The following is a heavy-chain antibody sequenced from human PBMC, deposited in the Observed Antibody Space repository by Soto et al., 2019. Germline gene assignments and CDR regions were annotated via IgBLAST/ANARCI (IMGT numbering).Heavy chain of an antibody. D-gene: IGHD3-22*01. V-gene: IGHV3-30*18. CDR1: GFTFSSYG. CDR3: AKDLGITARGYYGMDV. J-gene: IGHJ6*02. CDR2: ISYDGSNK. Sequence: PGGSLRLSCAASGFTFSSYGMHWVRQAPGKGLEWVAVISYDGSNKYYADSVKGRFTISRDNSKNTLYLQMNSLRAEDTAVYYCAKDLGITARGYYGMDVWGQGTTVTV.